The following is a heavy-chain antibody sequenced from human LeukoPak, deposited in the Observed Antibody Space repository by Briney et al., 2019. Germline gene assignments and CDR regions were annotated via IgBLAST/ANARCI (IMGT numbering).Heavy chain of an antibody. J-gene: IGHJ3*02. V-gene: IGHV4-59*01. Sequence: SETLSLTCTVSGGTISRYYWSWIRRPPGKGLEWIGYIDDSGNTNYNPSLKSRVTISVDKSKNQFSLKLSFVTAADTAMYYCARSDYHNSGSHTVFDAFDIWGQGTRVTVSS. CDR2: IDDSGNT. CDR1: GGTISRYY. CDR3: ARSDYHNSGSHTVFDAFDI. D-gene: IGHD3-10*01.